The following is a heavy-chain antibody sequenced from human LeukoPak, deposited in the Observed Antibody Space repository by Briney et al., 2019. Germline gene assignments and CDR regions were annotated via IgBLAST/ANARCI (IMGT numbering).Heavy chain of an antibody. V-gene: IGHV1-2*02. J-gene: IGHJ4*02. CDR2: VDPRTGVT. CDR3: ATDNYGMLDY. CDR1: GYTFTDYY. D-gene: IGHD3-9*01. Sequence: ASVKVPCRASGYTFTDYYIHWVRRAPGQGLVWMGWVDPRTGVTRCTQKFQGRVTMTRDTSISTVYLDLNGLTFDDTAVYYCATDNYGMLDYWGQGTLVTVSS.